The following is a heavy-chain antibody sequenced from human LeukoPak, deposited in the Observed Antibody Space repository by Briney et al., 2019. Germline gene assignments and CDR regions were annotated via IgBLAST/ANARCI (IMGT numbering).Heavy chain of an antibody. D-gene: IGHD2-15*01. CDR2: IYYSGST. CDR3: ARHRRFPSVDYLDY. Sequence: SETLSLTCTVSGGSISSYYWSWIRQPPGKGLEWIGSIYYSGSTNYNPSLKSRVTISVDTSKNQFSLKLSSVTAADTAVYYCARHRRFPSVDYLDYWGQGTLVTVSS. J-gene: IGHJ4*02. CDR1: GGSISSYY. V-gene: IGHV4-59*08.